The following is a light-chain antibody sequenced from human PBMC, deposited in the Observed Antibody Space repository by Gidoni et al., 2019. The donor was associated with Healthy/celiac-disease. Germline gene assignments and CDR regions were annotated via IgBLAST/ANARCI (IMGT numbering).Light chain of an antibody. V-gene: IGKV3-15*01. Sequence: EIVMTQSPATLSVSPGERASLSCRASQSGSSNLAWYQQKPGQAPRLLINGASTRATGIPARFSGSGSGTEFTLTISSLQSEDFAVYYCQQYNNWAPWTFGQGTKVEIK. CDR3: QQYNNWAPWT. J-gene: IGKJ1*01. CDR2: GAS. CDR1: QSGSSN.